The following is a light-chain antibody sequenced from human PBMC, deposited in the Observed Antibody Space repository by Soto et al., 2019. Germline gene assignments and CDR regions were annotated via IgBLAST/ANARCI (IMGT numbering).Light chain of an antibody. Sequence: IQMPQFPSSLSASVRDRVTITCLASQSIRNYLNWYQQKPGKAPKLLIYAASSLQSGVPSRFSGRGSGTDFTLTISSLQPEDFATYYCQQSYSTPRITFGQGTRLEIK. CDR2: AAS. J-gene: IGKJ5*01. V-gene: IGKV1-39*01. CDR3: QQSYSTPRIT. CDR1: QSIRNY.